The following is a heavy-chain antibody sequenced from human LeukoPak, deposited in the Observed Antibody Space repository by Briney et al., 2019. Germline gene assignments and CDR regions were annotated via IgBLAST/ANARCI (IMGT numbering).Heavy chain of an antibody. CDR1: GGSFGNYY. J-gene: IGHJ5*02. Sequence: SETLSLTCTVSGGSFGNYYWSWIRQPPGKGLEWIGYIYYSGSTNYNPSLKSRVTISVDTSKNQFSLNLSSVTAADTAVYYCARHPTALVNGFDPWGQGTLVTVSS. CDR3: ARHPTALVNGFDP. V-gene: IGHV4-59*08. CDR2: IYYSGST. D-gene: IGHD5-18*01.